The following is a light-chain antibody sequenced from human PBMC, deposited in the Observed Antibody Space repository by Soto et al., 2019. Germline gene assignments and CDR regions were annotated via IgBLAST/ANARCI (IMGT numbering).Light chain of an antibody. CDR1: QDISDC. CDR2: DAS. V-gene: IGKV1-33*01. Sequence: DIQMTQSPSSLSASVGDRVTITCQASQDISDCLNWYQQRPGKAPKLLIYDASTLDAGVPSRFSGSGSGRHFTFTISSLQPEDVATYYCQQFDSLFSFGPGTTVEIK. J-gene: IGKJ3*01. CDR3: QQFDSLFS.